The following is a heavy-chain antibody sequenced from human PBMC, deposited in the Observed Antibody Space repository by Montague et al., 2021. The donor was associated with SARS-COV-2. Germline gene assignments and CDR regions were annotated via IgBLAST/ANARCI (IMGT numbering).Heavy chain of an antibody. CDR2: VYYSGRS. V-gene: IGHV4-59*01. Sequence: SETLSLTCTVSGDSISTSYWAWIRQPPGKGLEWIGYVYYSGRSSYNSSLKSRVTISVDTSKNQFSLNPRSVTAADTAVYFCVRADRRDPDTPHRYYCKGMDLWGQGTTVTVSS. CDR1: GDSISTSY. CDR3: VRADRRDPDTPHRYYCKGMDL. J-gene: IGHJ6*02. D-gene: IGHD2-15*01.